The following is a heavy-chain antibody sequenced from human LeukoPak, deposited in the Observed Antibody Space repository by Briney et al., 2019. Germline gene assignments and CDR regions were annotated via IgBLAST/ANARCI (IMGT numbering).Heavy chain of an antibody. CDR2: INSDGSSR. CDR3: TRGSPGYSSSWLDF. D-gene: IGHD6-13*01. V-gene: IGHV3-74*01. J-gene: IGHJ4*02. Sequence: PGGSLRLSCATSAFTFSSYWMHWVRQAPGKGLVRVSRINSDGSSRSYADYVKGRFTISRDDAKNTLYLQMSSLSVDDTAIYYCTRGSPGYSSSWLDFWGQGILVTVSS. CDR1: AFTFSSYW.